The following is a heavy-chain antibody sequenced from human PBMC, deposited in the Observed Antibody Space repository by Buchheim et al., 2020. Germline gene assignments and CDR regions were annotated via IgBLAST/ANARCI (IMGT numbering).Heavy chain of an antibody. CDR2: IKQDGSEK. Sequence: EVQLVESGGGLVQPGGSLRLSCAASGFTFSSYWMSWVRQAPGKGLEWVSNIKQDGSEKYYVDSVKGRFTISRDNAKNSLYLQMNSLRAEDTAVYYCARDDGSLSYYYYYGMDVWGQGTT. D-gene: IGHD2-15*01. CDR1: GFTFSSYW. J-gene: IGHJ6*02. V-gene: IGHV3-7*01. CDR3: ARDDGSLSYYYYYGMDV.